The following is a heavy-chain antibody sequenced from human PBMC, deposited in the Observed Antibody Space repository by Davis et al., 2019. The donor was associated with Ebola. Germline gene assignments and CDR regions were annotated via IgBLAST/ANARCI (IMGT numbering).Heavy chain of an antibody. CDR2: ISGSGGST. CDR1: GFTFSSYA. J-gene: IGHJ4*02. Sequence: GESLKISCAASGFTFSSYAMSWVRQAPGKRLQWVSAISGSGGSTYYADSVKGRFTISRDNSKNTLYLQMNSLKTEDTAVYYCTTGGVRGYSGYVPRYYFDYWGQGTLVTVSS. D-gene: IGHD5-12*01. CDR3: TTGGVRGYSGYVPRYYFDY. V-gene: IGHV3-23*01.